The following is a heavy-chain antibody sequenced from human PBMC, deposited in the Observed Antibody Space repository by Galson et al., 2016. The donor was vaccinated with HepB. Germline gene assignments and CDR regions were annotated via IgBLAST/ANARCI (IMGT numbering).Heavy chain of an antibody. V-gene: IGHV3-33*01. D-gene: IGHD2-2*01. Sequence: SLRLSCAASGFTFTNYGMYWVRQAPGKGLEWVTVIWFDGSHQYYADSVKGRFTISRDNSKYTLYLQMNSLRAEDTAVYYCGRGGNIVAVPAAIDAFDLWGQGTRVTVSS. CDR3: GRGGNIVAVPAAIDAFDL. CDR1: GFTFTNYG. J-gene: IGHJ3*01. CDR2: IWFDGSHQ.